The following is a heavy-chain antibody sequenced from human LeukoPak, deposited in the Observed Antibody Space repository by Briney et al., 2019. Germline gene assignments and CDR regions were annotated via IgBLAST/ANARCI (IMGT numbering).Heavy chain of an antibody. J-gene: IGHJ2*01. V-gene: IGHV3-30*18. CDR3: AKDRSGLNWYFDL. D-gene: IGHD6-19*01. CDR2: ISYDGSNQ. CDR1: GFTFSNYG. Sequence: PAGSQRLSCAASGFTFSNYGMHWVRQAPGKGLEWVAIISYDGSNQYYTDSVKGRFTISRDNSKNTLYLQINSLRAEDTAVYFCAKDRSGLNWYFDLWGRGTLVTVSS.